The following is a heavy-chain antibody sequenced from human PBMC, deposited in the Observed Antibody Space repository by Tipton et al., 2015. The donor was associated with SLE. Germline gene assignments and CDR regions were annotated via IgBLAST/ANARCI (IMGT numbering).Heavy chain of an antibody. D-gene: IGHD5-18*01. V-gene: IGHV4-34*01. CDR2: INHSGST. CDR1: AGSFGGYY. Sequence: TLSLTCAVYAGSFGGYYWSWIRQSPGKGLEWIGEINHSGSTNYNPSLKSRVTISVDTSKNQFSLKLSSVTAADTAVYYCARLSWIQLFDYWGQGTLVTVSS. J-gene: IGHJ4*02. CDR3: ARLSWIQLFDY.